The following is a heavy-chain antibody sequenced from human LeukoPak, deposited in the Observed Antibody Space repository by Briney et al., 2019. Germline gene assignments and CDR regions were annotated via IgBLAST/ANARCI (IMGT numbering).Heavy chain of an antibody. J-gene: IGHJ4*02. V-gene: IGHV3-7*03. CDR1: GFTFGSCW. D-gene: IGHD6-19*01. CDR2: INQDGSQK. CDR3: ARVMGSGWTGFDY. Sequence: GGSLRLSCAASGFTFGSCWMNWVRQTPGKGLEWVANINQDGSQKFYVDSVKGRFTISRDNANNSLYLQMNSLRAEDTAVYYCARVMGSGWTGFDYWGQGTLVTVSS.